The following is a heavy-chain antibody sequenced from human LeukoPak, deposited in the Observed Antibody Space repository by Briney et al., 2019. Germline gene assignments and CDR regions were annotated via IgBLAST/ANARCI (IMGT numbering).Heavy chain of an antibody. Sequence: GGSLRLSCAASGFSFSNAWMDWVRRAPGKGLVWVSRISTDGSVTSYADSVKGRFTISRDNAKNTMYLQMNSLRAEDTAVYYCARIGGSGSYSGHYFDHWGQGTLVTVSS. D-gene: IGHD3-10*01. J-gene: IGHJ4*02. CDR3: ARIGGSGSYSGHYFDH. CDR2: ISTDGSVT. CDR1: GFSFSNAW. V-gene: IGHV3-74*01.